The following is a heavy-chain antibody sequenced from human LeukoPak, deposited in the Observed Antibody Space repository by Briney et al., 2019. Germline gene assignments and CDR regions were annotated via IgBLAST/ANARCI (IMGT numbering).Heavy chain of an antibody. CDR1: EVSDTGNY. CDR3: AIERDSLIRGVLGAMDV. Sequence: GGSLRLSCAPSEVSDTGNYMSWVRQAPGQGLEWVSLIYDTGTTHYADSVKGRFTISRDNSKDTVYLQMNYLRVEDTAVYYCAIERDSLIRGVLGAMDVWGKGTTVTVSS. J-gene: IGHJ6*03. CDR2: IYDTGTT. V-gene: IGHV3-53*01. D-gene: IGHD3-10*01.